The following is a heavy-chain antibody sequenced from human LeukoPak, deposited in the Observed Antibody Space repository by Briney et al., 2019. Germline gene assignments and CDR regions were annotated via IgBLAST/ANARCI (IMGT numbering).Heavy chain of an antibody. CDR2: ISAYNGNT. D-gene: IGHD3-10*01. J-gene: IGHJ4*02. V-gene: IGHV1-18*01. CDR1: GYSFSTYG. Sequence: GASVKVSCKASGYSFSTYGISRVRQAPGQGLEWMGWISAYNGNTNYAQRLQGGVTMTTDTSTSTAYLELRSLTSDDTAVYYCARDIYYGSGTYYTFWGQGTLVTVSS. CDR3: ARDIYYGSGTYYTF.